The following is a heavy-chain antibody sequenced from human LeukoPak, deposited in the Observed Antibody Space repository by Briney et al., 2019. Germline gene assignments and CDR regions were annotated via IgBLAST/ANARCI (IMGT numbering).Heavy chain of an antibody. Sequence: PSETLSLTCAVSGGSISTGTYYWGWIRQPPGKGLEWIGSIFYSGNTYYNPSLKSRVTISVDTSKNQFSLRLNSVTAADTAVYFCARHRTCRTTTCYAGAVTHWGQGTLVSVSS. V-gene: IGHV4-39*01. J-gene: IGHJ4*02. CDR1: GGSISTGTYY. CDR3: ARHRTCRTTTCYAGAVTH. CDR2: IFYSGNT. D-gene: IGHD2-2*01.